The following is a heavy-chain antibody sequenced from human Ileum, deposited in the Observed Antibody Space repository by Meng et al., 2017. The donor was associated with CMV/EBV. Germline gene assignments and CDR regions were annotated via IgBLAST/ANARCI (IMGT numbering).Heavy chain of an antibody. Sequence: GGSLRLSCAASGFTFDDYGMSWVRQAPGKGLEWVSGINWNGGSTGYADSVKGRFTISRDNAKNSLYLQMNSLRAGDTALYYCARAVKYCSSTSCYLRAGGGVMDVWGQGTTVTVSS. CDR1: GFTFDDYG. J-gene: IGHJ6*02. CDR3: ARAVKYCSSTSCYLRAGGGVMDV. CDR2: INWNGGST. D-gene: IGHD2-2*01. V-gene: IGHV3-20*04.